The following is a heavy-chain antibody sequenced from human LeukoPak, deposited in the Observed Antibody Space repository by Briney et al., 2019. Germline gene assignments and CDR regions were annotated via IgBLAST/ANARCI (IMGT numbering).Heavy chain of an antibody. V-gene: IGHV4-30-2*01. Sequence: TXSLXCTVSGVSVTRGAYYWTWIRQPPGKGLEWIGHVYYNGNTDYNPPLKSRVAMSVDKSNNQFSLKLSFVTAADTAVYFCAREIEGYSDFYSFGRPDNYWFDPWGQGTLVTVSS. D-gene: IGHD2-21*02. CDR1: GVSVTRGAYY. J-gene: IGHJ5*02. CDR2: VYYNGNT. CDR3: AREIEGYSDFYSFGRPDNYWFDP.